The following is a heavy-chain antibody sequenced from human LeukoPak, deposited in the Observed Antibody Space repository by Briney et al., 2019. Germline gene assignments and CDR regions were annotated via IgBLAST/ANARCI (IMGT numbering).Heavy chain of an antibody. CDR3: AKDPRRSGYQNWFDP. CDR1: GFTFSSYG. V-gene: IGHV3-33*06. CDR2: IWYDGSNK. J-gene: IGHJ5*02. D-gene: IGHD3-22*01. Sequence: GGSLRLSCAASGFTFSSYGMHWVRQAPGKGLEWVAVIWYDGSNKYYADSVKGRFTISRDNSKNTLYLQMNSPRAEDTAVYYCAKDPRRSGYQNWFDPWGQGTLVTVSS.